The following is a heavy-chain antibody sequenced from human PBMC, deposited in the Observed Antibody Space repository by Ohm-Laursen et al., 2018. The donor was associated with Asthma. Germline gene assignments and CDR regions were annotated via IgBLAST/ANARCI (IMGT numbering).Heavy chain of an antibody. CDR1: GFTFRSYA. V-gene: IGHV3-30-3*01. Sequence: SLRLSCTASGFTFRSYAMHWVRQAPGKGLEWVAVGGSYYDGGLKYYADSMNGRFTVSRDDSKNTLYLQMNSLRPDDTAVYYCARDVMEWYLPAFDFWGQGTLVTVSS. D-gene: IGHD3-3*01. CDR3: ARDVMEWYLPAFDF. CDR2: GGSYYDGGLK. J-gene: IGHJ4*02.